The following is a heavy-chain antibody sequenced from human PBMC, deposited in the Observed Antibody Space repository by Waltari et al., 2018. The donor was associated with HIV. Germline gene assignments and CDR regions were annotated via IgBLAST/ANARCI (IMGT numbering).Heavy chain of an antibody. J-gene: IGHJ4*02. Sequence: EVQLVESGGGLVQSGESLRLSCAVSGLTVRDIYMTWVRQAPGKGLEWVSVNYSGGRTFNADSVKDRFTISRDNSKNTLFLQMNSLRAEDTAVYYCARGRFRAGPFDYWGQGTRVTVSS. CDR1: GLTVRDIY. CDR3: ARGRFRAGPFDY. CDR2: NYSGGRT. D-gene: IGHD6-19*01. V-gene: IGHV3-66*01.